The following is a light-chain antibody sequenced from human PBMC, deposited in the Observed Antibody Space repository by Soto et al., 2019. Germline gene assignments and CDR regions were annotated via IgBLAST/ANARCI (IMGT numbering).Light chain of an antibody. CDR3: ALYMGGGIWV. CDR1: SGSVSTTYS. Sequence: QTVVTQEPSFSVSPGGTVTITCGLTSGSVSTTYSASWYQQTPGQSPRTLIYSTNTRSSGVPARFSGSILGNKAALTITGAQADDECDYYCALYMGGGIWVFGGGTKVTVL. V-gene: IGLV8-61*01. CDR2: STN. J-gene: IGLJ3*02.